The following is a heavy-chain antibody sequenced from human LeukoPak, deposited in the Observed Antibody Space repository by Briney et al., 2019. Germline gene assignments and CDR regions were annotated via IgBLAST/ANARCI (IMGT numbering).Heavy chain of an antibody. CDR2: ISAYNGNT. CDR1: GYTFTSYG. CDR3: ARSGIEWWELLNFDY. J-gene: IGHJ4*02. V-gene: IGHV1-18*01. D-gene: IGHD1-26*01. Sequence: GASVKVSCKASGYTFTSYGISWVRQAPGQGLEWMGWISAYNGNTNYAQKLQGRVTMTTDTSTSTAYMELRSLRSDDTAVYYCARSGIEWWELLNFDYWGQGTLVTVSS.